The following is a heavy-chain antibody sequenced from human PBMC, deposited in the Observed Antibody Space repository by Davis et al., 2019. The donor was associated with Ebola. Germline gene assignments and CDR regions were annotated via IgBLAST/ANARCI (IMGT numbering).Heavy chain of an antibody. CDR3: ARGWLRSAFDQ. CDR1: GDSVPGNNGA. CDR2: TYYSSKWYT. Sequence: HSQTLSLTCAISGDSVPGNNGAWNWIRQSPSRGLEWLGRTYYSSKWYTDSTLSVKSRITISADTAKNQLSLHLDSVTPEDTAVYYCARGWLRSAFDQWGQGTLVTVSS. J-gene: IGHJ4*02. V-gene: IGHV6-1*01. D-gene: IGHD5-12*01.